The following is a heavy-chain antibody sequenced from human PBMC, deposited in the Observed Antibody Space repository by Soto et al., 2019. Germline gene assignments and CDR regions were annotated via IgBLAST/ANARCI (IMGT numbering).Heavy chain of an antibody. Sequence: QVTLKESGPVLVKPTETLTLRCTVSGLSITDSEMGVSWIRQHPGQPLEWLAHIDSSGEKSYRTFLKSRLAISKDSSKSQIVLTMTNMDPADTATYYCARRQLAVAVSPWFDPWGQGIPVTVSS. CDR3: ARRQLAVAVSPWFDP. V-gene: IGHV2-26*01. J-gene: IGHJ5*02. CDR2: IDSSGEK. D-gene: IGHD6-13*01. CDR1: GLSITDSEMG.